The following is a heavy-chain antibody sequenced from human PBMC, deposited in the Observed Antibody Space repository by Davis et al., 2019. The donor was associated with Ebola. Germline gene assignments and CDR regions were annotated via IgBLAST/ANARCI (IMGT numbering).Heavy chain of an antibody. D-gene: IGHD3-22*01. CDR2: IYYSGST. Sequence: SETLSLTCTVSGGSISSSSYYWGWIRQPPGKGLEWIGSIYYSGSTYYNPSLKSRVTISVDTSKNQFSLKLSSVTAADTAVYYCASTPVVVIERVWFDPWGQGTLVTVSS. V-gene: IGHV4-39*01. CDR3: ASTPVVVIERVWFDP. CDR1: GGSISSSSYY. J-gene: IGHJ5*02.